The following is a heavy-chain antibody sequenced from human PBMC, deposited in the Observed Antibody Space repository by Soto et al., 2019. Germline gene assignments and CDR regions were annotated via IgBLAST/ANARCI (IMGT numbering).Heavy chain of an antibody. Sequence: SETLSLTCTVSGCSISRYYWSWIRQSPGKGLEWIGYIYYSGSTNYNPSLKSRVTISIDTSKSQFSLKLSSVTAADTAVYYCATVGGASDWYLDDWGQGILVTVSS. CDR1: GCSISRYY. CDR2: IYYSGST. D-gene: IGHD6-19*01. CDR3: ATVGGASDWYLDD. V-gene: IGHV4-59*08. J-gene: IGHJ4*02.